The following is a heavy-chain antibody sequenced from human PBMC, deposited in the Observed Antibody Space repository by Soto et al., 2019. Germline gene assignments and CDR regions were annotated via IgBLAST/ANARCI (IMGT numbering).Heavy chain of an antibody. V-gene: IGHV3-23*01. CDR3: ARDFGSTVGATDY. D-gene: IGHD1-26*01. CDR2: ISDSGGST. CDR1: GFTFNSYA. Sequence: RRLSCAASGFTFNSYAMSWVRQAPGKGLEWVSTISDSGGSTYYRDSVKGRFTIYRDNSKNTLYLQMKSLRAEDTAVYYCARDFGSTVGATDYWGQGTLVTVSS. J-gene: IGHJ4*02.